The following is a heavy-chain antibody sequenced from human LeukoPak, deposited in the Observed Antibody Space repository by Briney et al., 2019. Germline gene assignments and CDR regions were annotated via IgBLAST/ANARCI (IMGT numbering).Heavy chain of an antibody. V-gene: IGHV3-74*01. CDR2: VNSDGSST. CDR1: GFTFSTYW. J-gene: IGHJ4*02. D-gene: IGHD3-9*01. CDR3: AREGVPDILTGYQPNYFDY. Sequence: SGGSLRLSCAASGFTFSTYWMHWVRQAPGKGLVWVSRVNSDGSSTTHADSVKGRFTISRDNAKNTLYLQMNSLRAEDTAVYYCAREGVPDILTGYQPNYFDYWGRGTLVTVSS.